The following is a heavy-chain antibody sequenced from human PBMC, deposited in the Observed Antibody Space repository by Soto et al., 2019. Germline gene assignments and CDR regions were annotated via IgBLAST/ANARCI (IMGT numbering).Heavy chain of an antibody. J-gene: IGHJ4*02. CDR3: ARGRGAAADYFDF. V-gene: IGHV3-11*05. CDR1: GFTFSDYY. CDR2: ISSSTSHT. Sequence: SCAVPGFTFSDYYMTWIRQAPGKGLEWVSYISSSTSHTDYADSVKGRFTISRDNAKNSLFLQMNSLRAEDTAVYYCARGRGAAADYFDFWGQGTLVTVSS. D-gene: IGHD6-13*01.